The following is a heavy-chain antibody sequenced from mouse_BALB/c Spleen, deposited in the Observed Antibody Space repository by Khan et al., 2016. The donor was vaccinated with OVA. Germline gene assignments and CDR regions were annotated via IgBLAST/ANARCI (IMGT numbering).Heavy chain of an antibody. CDR2: IYPSDSYT. D-gene: IGHD2-14*01. J-gene: IGHJ4*01. Sequence: QVQLQQSGTELVRPGASMKLSCKASGYTFTNYWINWVKQRPGQGLEWIGNIYPSDSYTNYNHKFKDKATLTVDESFSTAYMQLSSPKSEDSAVSYCSREVRLHYYAMDYWGQGTSATVSS. CDR1: GYTFTNYW. V-gene: IGHV1-69*02. CDR3: SREVRLHYYAMDY.